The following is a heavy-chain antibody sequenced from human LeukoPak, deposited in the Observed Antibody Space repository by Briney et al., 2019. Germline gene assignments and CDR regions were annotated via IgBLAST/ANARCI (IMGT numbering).Heavy chain of an antibody. CDR2: IYYRGST. V-gene: IGHV4-59*08. D-gene: IGHD3-22*01. CDR3: ARHIGTTSSGYCSY. CDR1: GGSISSYY. Sequence: SETLSLTCSVSGGSISSYYWSWIRQPPGKGLEWVGYIYYRGSTNYNPSPKSRVTISVDTTKNQISLILNSMTTADTAVYDCARHIGTTSSGYCSYWGQGTLVTVSS. J-gene: IGHJ4*02.